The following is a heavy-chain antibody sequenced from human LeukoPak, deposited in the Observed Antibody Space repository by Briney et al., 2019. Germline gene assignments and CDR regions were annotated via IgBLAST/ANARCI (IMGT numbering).Heavy chain of an antibody. V-gene: IGHV3-48*01. D-gene: IGHD2-2*01. CDR3: ARDRWDIVVVPAAD. Sequence: GGSLRLSCAASGFTFSSYSMNWVRQAPGKGLEWVSYISSSSSTIYYADSVKGRFTISRDNAKNSLYLQMNSLRAEDTAVYYCARDRWDIVVVPAADWGQGTLVTVSS. J-gene: IGHJ4*02. CDR1: GFTFSSYS. CDR2: ISSSSSTI.